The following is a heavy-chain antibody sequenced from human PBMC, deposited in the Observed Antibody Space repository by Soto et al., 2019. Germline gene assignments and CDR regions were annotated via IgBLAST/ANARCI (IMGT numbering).Heavy chain of an antibody. Sequence: EVHLVESGGRVERPGESLRLSCAASGFNFEEYGMTWVRQAPGKGLEWVAGSNWDGDDTGYADSVQGRFTISRDNAKKFLYLQMNSLRVDDTALYYCARGDIAVAVSSDYWGQGTLVTVSS. CDR2: SNWDGDDT. CDR1: GFNFEEYG. D-gene: IGHD6-19*01. J-gene: IGHJ4*02. V-gene: IGHV3-20*04. CDR3: ARGDIAVAVSSDY.